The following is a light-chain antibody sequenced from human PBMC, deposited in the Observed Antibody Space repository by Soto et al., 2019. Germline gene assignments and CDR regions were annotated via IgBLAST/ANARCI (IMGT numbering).Light chain of an antibody. CDR1: QSVSSN. CDR2: GAS. Sequence: EIVMTQSPATLSVSPGERATLSCRASQSVSSNLAWYQQKPGQAPRLLIYGASTRATGIPARFSGSGSGTKFTLTISSLQSEDFAVYYCRQYNNWPPLTFGGGTKVDIK. V-gene: IGKV3-15*01. CDR3: RQYNNWPPLT. J-gene: IGKJ4*01.